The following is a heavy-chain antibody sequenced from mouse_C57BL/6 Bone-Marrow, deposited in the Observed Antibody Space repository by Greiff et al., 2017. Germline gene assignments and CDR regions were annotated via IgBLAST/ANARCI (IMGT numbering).Heavy chain of an antibody. CDR1: GFTFSDYY. CDR2: ISNGGGST. J-gene: IGHJ2*01. V-gene: IGHV5-12*01. CDR3: ARRGDPYYFDY. Sequence: DVKLQESGGGLVQPGGSLKLSCAASGFTFSDYYMYWVRQTPEKRLEWVAYISNGGGSTYYPDTVKGRFTISRDNAKNTLYLQMSRLKSEDTAMYYCARRGDPYYFDYWGQGTTLTVSS. D-gene: IGHD2-13*01.